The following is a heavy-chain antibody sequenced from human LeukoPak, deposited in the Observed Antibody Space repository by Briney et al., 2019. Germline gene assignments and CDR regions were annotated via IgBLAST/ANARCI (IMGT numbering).Heavy chain of an antibody. Sequence: SETLSLTCTVSGGSISSYYWSWIRQPPGKGLEWIGYIYYSGSTNYNPSLKSRVTISVDTSKNQFSLKLSSVTAADTAVYYCAKPPITIFGVVQAFDIWGQGTMVTVSS. CDR2: IYYSGST. J-gene: IGHJ3*02. CDR1: GGSISSYY. V-gene: IGHV4-59*08. CDR3: AKPPITIFGVVQAFDI. D-gene: IGHD3-3*01.